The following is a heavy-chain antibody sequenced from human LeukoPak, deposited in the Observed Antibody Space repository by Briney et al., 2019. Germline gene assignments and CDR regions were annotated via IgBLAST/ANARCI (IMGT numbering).Heavy chain of an antibody. D-gene: IGHD6-19*01. CDR2: IHPRGGTT. Sequence: GASVKVSCKASGYTFTTYYIHWVRQAPGQGLEWMGIIHPRGGTTTYAQKFQGRVTLTRDTSASTVYMELSSLRSEDTAIYHCARDTDSSGWQGAFDVWGQGTMVTVSS. J-gene: IGHJ3*01. V-gene: IGHV1-46*01. CDR3: ARDTDSSGWQGAFDV. CDR1: GYTFTTYY.